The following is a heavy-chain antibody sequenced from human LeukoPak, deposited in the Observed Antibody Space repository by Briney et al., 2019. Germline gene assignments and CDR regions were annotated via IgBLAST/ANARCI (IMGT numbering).Heavy chain of an antibody. V-gene: IGHV4-39*01. CDR1: GGSISSSSYY. J-gene: IGHJ4*02. CDR2: IYYSGST. Sequence: PSETLSLTCTVSGGSISSSSYYWGWIRQPPGKVLEWIGSIYYSGSTYYNPSLKSRVTISVDTSKNQFSLKLSSVTAADTAVYYCGSGYYRYYFDYWGQGTLVTVSS. D-gene: IGHD3-22*01. CDR3: GSGYYRYYFDY.